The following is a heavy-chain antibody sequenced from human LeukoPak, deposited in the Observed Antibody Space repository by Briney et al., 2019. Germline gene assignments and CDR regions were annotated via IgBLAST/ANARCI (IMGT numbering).Heavy chain of an antibody. CDR2: INHSGGT. CDR3: ARYSMGGIMADLFDS. D-gene: IGHD3-16*01. Sequence: SETLSLTCAAYGGSFSGYYWSWIRQPPGKGLEWIGEINHSGGTNYNPSLKSRVTISVDTSKNQFSLKLSSVTAAETAVYYCARYSMGGIMADLFDSWGQGTLVTVSS. J-gene: IGHJ4*02. CDR1: GGSFSGYY. V-gene: IGHV4-34*01.